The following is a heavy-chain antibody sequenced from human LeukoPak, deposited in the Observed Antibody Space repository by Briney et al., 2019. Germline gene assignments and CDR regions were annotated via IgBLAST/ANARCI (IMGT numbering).Heavy chain of an antibody. Sequence: SETLSLTCIVSGGSISNYYWSWIRQPPGKGLEWIGYIYYTGSTNCNPSLKSRVTISIDTSRNQFSLKLSSVTAADTAVYYCARGPVTVVTPNYFDYWGQGTLVTVSS. V-gene: IGHV4-59*12. CDR2: IYYTGST. CDR3: ARGPVTVVTPNYFDY. J-gene: IGHJ4*02. CDR1: GGSISNYY. D-gene: IGHD4-23*01.